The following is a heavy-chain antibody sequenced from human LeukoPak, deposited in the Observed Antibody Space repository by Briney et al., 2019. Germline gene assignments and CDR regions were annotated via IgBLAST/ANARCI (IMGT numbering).Heavy chain of an antibody. V-gene: IGHV1-8*01. D-gene: IGHD2-21*02. J-gene: IGHJ4*02. CDR1: GYTFTNYD. CDR3: ARGGVTGSDFDY. CDR2: MNPNSGNT. Sequence: ASVKVSCKASGYTFTNYDINWVRQATGQGLEWMGWMNPNSGNTGYAQKFQGRVTMTRNTSISTAYMELSSLRSDDTAVYYCARGGVTGSDFDYWGQGTLVTVSS.